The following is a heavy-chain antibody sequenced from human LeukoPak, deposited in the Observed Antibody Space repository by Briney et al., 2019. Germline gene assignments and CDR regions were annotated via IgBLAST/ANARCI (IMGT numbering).Heavy chain of an antibody. Sequence: SETLSLTCTVSGGSISNYYWSRIRPPPGKGLEWIGYIYYTGNTNYNPSLKSRVTISVDTSKNHFSLKLSSVTAAATAVYYCARDSGTNGGAFDYWGQGTLVTVSS. J-gene: IGHJ4*02. CDR1: GGSISNYY. V-gene: IGHV4-59*01. CDR3: ARDSGTNGGAFDY. D-gene: IGHD5-12*01. CDR2: IYYTGNT.